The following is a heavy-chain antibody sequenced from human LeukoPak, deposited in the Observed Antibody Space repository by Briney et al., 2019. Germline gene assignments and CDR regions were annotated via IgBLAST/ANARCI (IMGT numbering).Heavy chain of an antibody. Sequence: GGSLRLSCSGTGFTFSRYGIHWVRQAPGEGLEWVTVIRYDGGEEFYADSVRGRFTISRDNSKNTVYLQMNNLRAEDTALYYCARESGYNPEPVAFDIWGQGTTVTVSS. CDR3: ARESGYNPEPVAFDI. J-gene: IGHJ3*02. CDR1: GFTFSRYG. D-gene: IGHD5-24*01. V-gene: IGHV3-33*01. CDR2: IRYDGGEE.